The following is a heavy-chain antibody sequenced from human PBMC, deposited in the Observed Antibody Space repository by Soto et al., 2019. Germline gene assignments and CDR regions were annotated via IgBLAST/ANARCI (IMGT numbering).Heavy chain of an antibody. CDR2: TRNKANSYTT. J-gene: IGHJ6*03. D-gene: IGHD6-13*01. Sequence: GGPLRLSCAASGFTFSYHYMDWVRPAPGKGLEWVGRTRNKANSYTTEYAVSVKGRFTISRDDSKNSLYLQMNSLKTEDTAVYYCARVISSISWYSNSDAWLNYDYYMDVWGKGTTVTV. CDR3: ARVISSISWYSNSDAWLNYDYYMDV. V-gene: IGHV3-72*01. CDR1: GFTFSYHY.